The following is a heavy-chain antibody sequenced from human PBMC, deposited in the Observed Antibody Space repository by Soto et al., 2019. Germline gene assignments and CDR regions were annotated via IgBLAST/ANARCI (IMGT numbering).Heavy chain of an antibody. CDR3: ARTDKYFDL. CDR1: GGSISSGGYS. D-gene: IGHD1-1*01. V-gene: IGHV4-30-2*02. Sequence: SETLSRTCAVSGGSISSGGYSWSWIRQPPGKGLEWIGYIYHSGSTYYNPSLKSRVTISVDRSKNQFSLKLSSVTAADTAVYYCARTDKYFDLWGRGTLVTVS. J-gene: IGHJ2*01. CDR2: IYHSGST.